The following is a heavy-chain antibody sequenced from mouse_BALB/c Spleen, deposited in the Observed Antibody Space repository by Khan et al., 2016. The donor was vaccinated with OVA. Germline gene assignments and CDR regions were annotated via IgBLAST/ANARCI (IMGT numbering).Heavy chain of an antibody. CDR1: GFNIEDTY. J-gene: IGHJ3*01. CDR2: IDPANGEI. Sequence: VQLKESGAELVKPGASVKLSCTASGFNIEDTYMHWVKQRPEQGPEWIGRIDPANGEIKFDPKFQGKATLTADTSSNTAYLQVSSLTSEDTAVYYCATLYGNPLAYWGQGTRVSVSA. V-gene: IGHV14-3*02. D-gene: IGHD2-1*01. CDR3: ATLYGNPLAY.